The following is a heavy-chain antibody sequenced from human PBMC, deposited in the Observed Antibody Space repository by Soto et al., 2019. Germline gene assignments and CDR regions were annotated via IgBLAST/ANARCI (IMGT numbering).Heavy chain of an antibody. CDR3: ARAARGIVVVIPYYFDY. D-gene: IGHD3-22*01. J-gene: IGHJ4*02. CDR1: GFTFSSYA. CDR2: ISYDGSNK. Sequence: GGSLRLSCAASGFTFSSYAMHWVRQAPGKGLEWVAVISYDGSNKYYADSVKGRFTISRDNPKNTLYLQMNSLRAEDTAVYYCARAARGIVVVIPYYFDYWGQGTLVTVSS. V-gene: IGHV3-30-3*01.